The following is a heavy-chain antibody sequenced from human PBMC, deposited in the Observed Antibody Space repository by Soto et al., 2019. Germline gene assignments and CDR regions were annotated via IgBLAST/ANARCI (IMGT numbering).Heavy chain of an antibody. CDR1: GYTFTTYG. V-gene: IGHV1-18*01. CDR2: NSGYDGHT. CDR3: ARDSSYEWDGRDV. J-gene: IGHJ6*02. D-gene: IGHD1-26*01. Sequence: HLVQSGAEVKKPVASVKVSCKASGYTFTTYGISWVRQAPGQGLECMGWNSGYDGHTKYAQKSQGRVTMTTETSTNTGYMELMSLTSDDTAVYYCARDSSYEWDGRDVWGQGTTVTVSS.